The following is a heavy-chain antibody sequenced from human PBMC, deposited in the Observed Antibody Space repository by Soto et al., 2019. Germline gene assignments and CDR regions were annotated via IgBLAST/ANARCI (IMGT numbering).Heavy chain of an antibody. CDR2: ISGSGGST. J-gene: IGHJ6*02. D-gene: IGHD6-19*01. CDR1: GFTFSSYS. Sequence: LRLSCAASGFTFSSYSMSWVRQAPWKGLEWVSAISGSGGSTYYADSVKGRFTISRDNSKNTLYLQMNSLRAEDTAVYYCASETPDSSGYYYYGMDVWGQGTTVTVSS. V-gene: IGHV3-23*01. CDR3: ASETPDSSGYYYYGMDV.